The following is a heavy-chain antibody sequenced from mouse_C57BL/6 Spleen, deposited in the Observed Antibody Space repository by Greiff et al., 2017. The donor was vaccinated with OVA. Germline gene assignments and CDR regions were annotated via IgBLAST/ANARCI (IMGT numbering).Heavy chain of an antibody. Sequence: VQLQQSGAELVKPGASVKISCKASGYAFSSYWMNWVKQRPGKGLEWIGQIYPGDGDTNSNGKFKGKATLTADKSSSKAYMQLSSLTSEDSAVYFGAKYHDGYYLAWFADWGQGTLVTVAA. CDR1: GYAFSSYW. CDR3: AKYHDGYYLAWFAD. J-gene: IGHJ3*01. CDR2: IYPGDGDT. V-gene: IGHV1-80*01. D-gene: IGHD2-3*01.